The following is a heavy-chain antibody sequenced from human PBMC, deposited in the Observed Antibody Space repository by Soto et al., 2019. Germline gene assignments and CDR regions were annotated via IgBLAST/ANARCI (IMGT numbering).Heavy chain of an antibody. V-gene: IGHV1-69*13. J-gene: IGHJ6*02. D-gene: IGHD3-10*01. CDR3: ARSVRGVTIGRYGMDV. Sequence: VASVKVSCKASGGTFSSYAISWVRQAPGQGLEWMGGIIPIFGTANYAQKFQGRVTITADESTSTAYMELSSLRSEDTAVYYCARSVRGVTIGRYGMDVWGQGTTVTVSS. CDR2: IIPIFGTA. CDR1: GGTFSSYA.